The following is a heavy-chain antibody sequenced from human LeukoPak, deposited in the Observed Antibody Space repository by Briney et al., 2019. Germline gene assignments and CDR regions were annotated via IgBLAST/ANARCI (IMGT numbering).Heavy chain of an antibody. D-gene: IGHD3-3*02. CDR1: GFTFSSYE. Sequence: GGSLRLSCAASGFTFSSYEMNWARQAPGKGLEWVSHISSSGTSIYYADSVKGRFTISRDNAKNSLYLQMNGLRAEDTALYYCARGGPSRPLARWGQGTLVTVSS. V-gene: IGHV3-48*03. CDR2: ISSSGTSI. J-gene: IGHJ4*02. CDR3: ARGGPSRPLAR.